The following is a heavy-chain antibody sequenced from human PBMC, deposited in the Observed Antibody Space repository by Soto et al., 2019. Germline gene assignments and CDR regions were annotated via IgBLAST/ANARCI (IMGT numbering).Heavy chain of an antibody. J-gene: IGHJ4*02. CDR2: IYYSGST. CDR3: ARGLSVTLFDF. CDR1: GDSNSSGGYY. V-gene: IGHV4-31*03. Sequence: QVQLQESGPGLVQPSQTLSLACTVSGDSNSSGGYYWSWIRQHPGKGLEWIGYIYYSGSTFYNPSLKSRVTISVDTSKNQFSLKLSSVTAADTAVYYCARGLSVTLFDFWGQGTLVTVSS. D-gene: IGHD4-17*01.